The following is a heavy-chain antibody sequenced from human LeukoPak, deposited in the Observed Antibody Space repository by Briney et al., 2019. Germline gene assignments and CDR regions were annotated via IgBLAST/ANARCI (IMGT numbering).Heavy chain of an antibody. Sequence: GGSLGLSCAASGFTFSSYAMSWVRQAPGKGLEWVSAISGSGGSTYYADSAKGRFTVSRDNSKNTLYLQMNSLRVEDTAVYYCAKGVAAAGLFDYWGQGTLVTVSS. V-gene: IGHV3-23*01. J-gene: IGHJ4*02. CDR3: AKGVAAAGLFDY. CDR1: GFTFSSYA. D-gene: IGHD6-13*01. CDR2: ISGSGGST.